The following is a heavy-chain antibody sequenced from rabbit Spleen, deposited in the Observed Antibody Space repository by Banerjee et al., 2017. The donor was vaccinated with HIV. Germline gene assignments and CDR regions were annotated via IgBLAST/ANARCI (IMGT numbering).Heavy chain of an antibody. CDR3: ARDTGTSFSTYGMDL. J-gene: IGHJ6*01. V-gene: IGHV1S45*01. Sequence: EQLEESGGGLVKPEGSLTLTCKASGVSLNDKDVMCWVRQAPGKGLEWIACAYAGSSGSTYSATWAKGRFTISRTSSTTVTLQMTSLTAADTATYFCARDTGTSFSTYGMDLWGQGTLVTVS. CDR2: AYAGSSGST. CDR1: GVSLNDKDV. D-gene: IGHD8-1*01.